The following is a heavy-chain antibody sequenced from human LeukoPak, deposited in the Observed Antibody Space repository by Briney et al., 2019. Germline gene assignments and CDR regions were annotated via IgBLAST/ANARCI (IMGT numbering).Heavy chain of an antibody. J-gene: IGHJ3*02. CDR3: ARGRSITLLRGVAMSDGFDI. CDR1: GFTFNSYG. V-gene: IGHV3-21*01. Sequence: PGGSLRLLCTASGFTFNSYGMNWVRQAPGKGLEGVSFIDTSGSYIFYGDSVKGRVTISRDNAKNSLYLQMNGLRAEDTAVYYCARGRSITLLRGVAMSDGFDIWGQGAMVTVSS. D-gene: IGHD3-10*01. CDR2: IDTSGSYI.